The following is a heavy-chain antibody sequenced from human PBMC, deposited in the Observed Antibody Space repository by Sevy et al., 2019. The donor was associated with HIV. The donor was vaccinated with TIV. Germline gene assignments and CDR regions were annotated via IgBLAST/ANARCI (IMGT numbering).Heavy chain of an antibody. CDR1: GFTFSDYY. CDR3: ARGGGSALGY. V-gene: IGHV3-11*06. D-gene: IGHD1-26*01. Sequence: GGSLRLSCAASGFTFSDYYMSWIRQAPGKGLELVSYISSTSDYRNYADSVKGRFTISRDNAKNSLYLQMNSLRTEDTAVYFCARGGGSALGYWGQGTLVTVSS. J-gene: IGHJ4*02. CDR2: ISSTSDYR.